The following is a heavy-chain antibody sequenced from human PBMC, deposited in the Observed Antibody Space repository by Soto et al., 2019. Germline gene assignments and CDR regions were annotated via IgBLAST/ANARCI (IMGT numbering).Heavy chain of an antibody. V-gene: IGHV1-18*01. Sequence: QVQLVQSGAEVKKPGASVKVSCKASGYTFTSYGISWVRQAPGQGLEWMGWISAYNGNTNYAQKLQGRVTMTTDTSTSTAYMELRGLRSDDTAVYYCAGSYCGGDCYSVYYYYGMDVWGQGTTVTVSS. CDR1: GYTFTSYG. D-gene: IGHD2-21*02. CDR3: AGSYCGGDCYSVYYYYGMDV. CDR2: ISAYNGNT. J-gene: IGHJ6*02.